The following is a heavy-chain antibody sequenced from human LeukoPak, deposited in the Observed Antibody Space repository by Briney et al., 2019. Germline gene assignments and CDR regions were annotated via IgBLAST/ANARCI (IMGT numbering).Heavy chain of an antibody. CDR3: ARHPNVLRYLSDWFDP. V-gene: IGHV4-39*01. J-gene: IGHJ5*02. CDR1: GGSISSSSYY. Sequence: SETLSLTCTVSGGSISSSSYYWGWIRQPPGKGLEWIGNIYYSGSTYYNPSLKSRVTISVDTSKNQFSLKPSSVTAADTAVYYCARHPNVLRYLSDWFDPWGQGTLVTVSS. CDR2: IYYSGST. D-gene: IGHD3-9*01.